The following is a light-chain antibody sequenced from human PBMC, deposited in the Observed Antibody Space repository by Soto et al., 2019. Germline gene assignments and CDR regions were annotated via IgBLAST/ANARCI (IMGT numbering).Light chain of an antibody. CDR3: QQHDNLPLT. Sequence: DIQMTQSPSTLSGSVGDIATITCRASQTISSWLAWYQQKPGKAPKLLIYKASTLKSGVPSRFSGSGSGTDFTFTISSLQPEDIATYYCQQHDNLPLTLGGGTKVDIK. J-gene: IGKJ4*01. CDR2: KAS. V-gene: IGKV1-5*03. CDR1: QTISSW.